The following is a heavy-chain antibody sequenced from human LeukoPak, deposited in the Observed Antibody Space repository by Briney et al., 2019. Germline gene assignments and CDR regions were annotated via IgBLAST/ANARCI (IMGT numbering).Heavy chain of an antibody. D-gene: IGHD4-17*01. CDR1: GGTFISYA. CDR3: ARERPDSGDYFFWYYFDY. Sequence: GASVKVSCKASGGTFISYAISWVRQAPGQGLEWMGRIIPIFGTANYAQKFQGRVTITTDESTSTAYMELSSLRSEDTAVYYSARERPDSGDYFFWYYFDYWGQGTLVTVSS. CDR2: IIPIFGTA. V-gene: IGHV1-69*05. J-gene: IGHJ4*02.